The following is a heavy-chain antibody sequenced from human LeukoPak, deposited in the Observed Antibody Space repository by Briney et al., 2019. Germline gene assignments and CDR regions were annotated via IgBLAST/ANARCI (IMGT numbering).Heavy chain of an antibody. J-gene: IGHJ6*02. CDR3: ARGGGLDV. Sequence: GGSLRLSCVASGFTFSDYAMNWVRQVPGRGPEWVANVNRDGSETYYLDSVKGRFTVSRDNAKNSLYLQMSNLRAEDTAVYFCARGGGLDVWGQGATVTVSS. D-gene: IGHD3-16*01. CDR2: VNRDGSET. CDR1: GFTFSDYA. V-gene: IGHV3-7*03.